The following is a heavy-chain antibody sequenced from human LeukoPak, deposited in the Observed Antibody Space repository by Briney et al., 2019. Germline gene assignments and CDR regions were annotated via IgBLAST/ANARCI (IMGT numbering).Heavy chain of an antibody. CDR3: ARDAGYSYGYIYYYYGMDV. D-gene: IGHD5-18*01. CDR2: IWYDGSNK. J-gene: IGHJ6*04. V-gene: IGHV3-33*08. Sequence: GGSLRLSCAASGFTFSSYGMHWVRQAPGKGLEWVAVIWYDGSNKYYADSVKGRFTISRDNSKNTLYLQMNSLRAEDTAVYYCARDAGYSYGYIYYYYGMDVWGKGTTVTVSS. CDR1: GFTFSSYG.